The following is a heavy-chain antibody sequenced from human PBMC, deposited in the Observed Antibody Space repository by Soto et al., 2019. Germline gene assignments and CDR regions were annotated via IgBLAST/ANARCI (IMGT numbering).Heavy chain of an antibody. V-gene: IGHV4-30-2*01. D-gene: IGHD2-15*01. Sequence: SETLSLTCSVSGGSISSYFWSWIRQPPGKGLEWIGYIYHSGSTYYNPSLKSRVTISVDRSKNQFSLKLSSVTAADTAVYYCARGQVVAAQHWGQGTLVTVSS. J-gene: IGHJ4*02. CDR3: ARGQVVAAQH. CDR2: IYHSGST. CDR1: GGSISSYF.